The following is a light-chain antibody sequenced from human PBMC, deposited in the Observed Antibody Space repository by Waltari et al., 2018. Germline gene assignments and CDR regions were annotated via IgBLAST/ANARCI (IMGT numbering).Light chain of an antibody. J-gene: IGKJ1*01. CDR3: QHHVRLPAT. CDR2: GAS. V-gene: IGKV3-20*01. Sequence: IVLTQSPGTLSLSPGGRATLSRMASQNIGNYLAWYQQKPGQAPRLLIYGASSRAAGIPDRFSGSGSGADFSLTISRLEPEDFAVYYCQHHVRLPATFGQGTKV. CDR1: QNIGNY.